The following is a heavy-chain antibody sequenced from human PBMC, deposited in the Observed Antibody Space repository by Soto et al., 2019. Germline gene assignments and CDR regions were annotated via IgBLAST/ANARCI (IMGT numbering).Heavy chain of an antibody. Sequence: EPLSLTGADYGGPLSGYYWNWIRQPPGKGLEWIGEMNHSGSTNYNPSLKSRVTISVDTSKNQFSLKLSSVTAADTAVYFCARGRRTQLIRSNHDYFDRWGQGTPAPVSS. J-gene: IGHJ5*02. CDR3: ARGRRTQLIRSNHDYFDR. D-gene: IGHD6-13*01. CDR1: GGPLSGYY. V-gene: IGHV4-34*01. CDR2: MNHSGST.